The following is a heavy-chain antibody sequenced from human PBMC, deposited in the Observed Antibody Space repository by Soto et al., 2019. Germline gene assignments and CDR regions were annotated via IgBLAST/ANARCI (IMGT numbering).Heavy chain of an antibody. J-gene: IGHJ6*02. D-gene: IGHD6-6*01. Sequence: GGSLRLSCAASGFTVSSNYMSWVRQAPGKGLEWVSVIYSGGSTYYADSVKGRLTISRDNSKNTLYLQMNSLRAEDTAVYYCARDRRSSSSYYYYGMDVWGQGTTVTVSS. V-gene: IGHV3-53*01. CDR1: GFTVSSNY. CDR3: ARDRRSSSSYYYYGMDV. CDR2: IYSGGST.